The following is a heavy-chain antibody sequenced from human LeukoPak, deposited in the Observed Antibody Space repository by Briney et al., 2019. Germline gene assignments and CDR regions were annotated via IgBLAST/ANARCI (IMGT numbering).Heavy chain of an antibody. CDR3: ARGPSGAAAGYLSGAFLNY. D-gene: IGHD2-15*01. Sequence: ASVKVSCKASGYTFTGYYLHRVRQAPGQGLEWMGWINPNSGGTNYAQKLQGRVTMTRDTSITTAYLELSRLKSDDTAVYYCARGPSGAAAGYLSGAFLNYWGQGTLVTVSS. CDR2: INPNSGGT. CDR1: GYTFTGYY. J-gene: IGHJ4*02. V-gene: IGHV1-2*02.